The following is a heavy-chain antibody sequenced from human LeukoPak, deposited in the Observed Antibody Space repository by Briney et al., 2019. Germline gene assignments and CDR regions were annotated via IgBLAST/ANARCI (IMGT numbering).Heavy chain of an antibody. V-gene: IGHV4-34*01. J-gene: IGHJ4*02. Sequence: SETLSLTCAVYGGSFSGYYWSWIRQPPGKGLEWIGEINHSGSTNYNPSLKSRVTISVDTSKNQFSLKLSSVTAADTAVYYCARSLVVPGYNSSWNQLDYFDYWGQGTPVTVSS. CDR3: ARSLVVPGYNSSWNQLDYFDY. CDR2: INHSGST. CDR1: GGSFSGYY. D-gene: IGHD6-13*01.